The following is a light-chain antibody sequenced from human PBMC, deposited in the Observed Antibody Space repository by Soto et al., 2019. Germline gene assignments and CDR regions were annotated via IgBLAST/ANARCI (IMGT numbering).Light chain of an antibody. J-gene: IGKJ4*01. CDR2: WAS. Sequence: DIVMTQSPDSLAGSLGESATINCKSSQSVLYSSNNKNYLAWYQQKPGQPPKLLIYWASTRESGVPDRFSGSGSGTDFTLTISSLQAEDVAVYYCQQYYSTPLTFGGGTKVDI. CDR1: QSVLYSSNNKNY. V-gene: IGKV4-1*01. CDR3: QQYYSTPLT.